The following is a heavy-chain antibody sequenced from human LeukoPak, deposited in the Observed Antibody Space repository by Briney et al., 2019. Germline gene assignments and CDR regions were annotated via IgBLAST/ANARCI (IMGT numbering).Heavy chain of an antibody. CDR1: GFTFSSYA. V-gene: IGHV3-23*01. CDR3: AIREMYSSGWCLGY. J-gene: IGHJ4*02. D-gene: IGHD6-19*01. CDR2: ISGSGGST. Sequence: GGSLRLSCAASGFTFSSYAMSWVRQAPGKGLEWVSAISGSGGSTYYADSVKGRFTIPRDNSKNTLYLQMNSLRAEDTALYYCAIREMYSSGWCLGYWGQGTLVTVSS.